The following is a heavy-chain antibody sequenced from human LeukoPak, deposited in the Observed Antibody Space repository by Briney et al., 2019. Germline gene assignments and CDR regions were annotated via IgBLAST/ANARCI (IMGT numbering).Heavy chain of an antibody. CDR1: GFTFSSYS. V-gene: IGHV3-48*01. CDR2: ISSSSTI. Sequence: PGGSLRLSCAASGFTFSSYSMNWVRQAPGKGLEWVSYISSSSTIYYADSVKGRFTISRDNAKNSLYLQMNSLRAEDTAVYYCARTGKQWPSFLDYWGQGTLVTVSS. J-gene: IGHJ4*02. CDR3: ARTGKQWPSFLDY. D-gene: IGHD6-19*01.